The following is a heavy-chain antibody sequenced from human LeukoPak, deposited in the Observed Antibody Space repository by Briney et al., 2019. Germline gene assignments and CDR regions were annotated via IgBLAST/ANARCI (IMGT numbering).Heavy chain of an antibody. Sequence: GGSLRLSCAASGVTLSSYAMSWARQAPGKGLEWVSGISSSGSGGNTYYADSVKGRFTISRDNSKNTLYVQVNSLGTEDTAAYYCAKGSYYDSSGSFYLDYWGQGTLVTVSS. CDR2: ISSSGSGGNT. CDR1: GVTLSSYA. CDR3: AKGSYYDSSGSFYLDY. J-gene: IGHJ4*02. D-gene: IGHD3-22*01. V-gene: IGHV3-23*01.